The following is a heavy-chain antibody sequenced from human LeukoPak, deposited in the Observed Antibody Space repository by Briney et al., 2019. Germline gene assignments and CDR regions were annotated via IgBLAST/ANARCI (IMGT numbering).Heavy chain of an antibody. Sequence: GGSLRLSXGASGFRFSDYYMAWIRQAPGKGLEWISYISYSGSPIDYADSMKGRFTISRDNAKNSLCLQMDSLRVEDTAVYYCARGLYSYDYWGQGTLVTVSS. CDR2: ISYSGSPI. CDR1: GFRFSDYY. D-gene: IGHD3-16*01. V-gene: IGHV3-11*04. CDR3: ARGLYSYDY. J-gene: IGHJ4*02.